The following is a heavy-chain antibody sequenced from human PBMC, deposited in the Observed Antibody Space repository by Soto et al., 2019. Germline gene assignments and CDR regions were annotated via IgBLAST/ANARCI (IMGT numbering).Heavy chain of an antibody. V-gene: IGHV3-30*18. D-gene: IGHD3-9*01. Sequence: QVQLVEFGGGVVQPGRSLRLSCAASGFTFNSYGMHWVRQAPGKGLEWVAVISYDGTNKYYADSVKGRFTISRDNSKNTLYLQMNSLRAEDTAVYYCAKEKYYDILNGGGSYYYGMDVWGQGTTVTVSS. CDR1: GFTFNSYG. CDR2: ISYDGTNK. J-gene: IGHJ6*02. CDR3: AKEKYYDILNGGGSYYYGMDV.